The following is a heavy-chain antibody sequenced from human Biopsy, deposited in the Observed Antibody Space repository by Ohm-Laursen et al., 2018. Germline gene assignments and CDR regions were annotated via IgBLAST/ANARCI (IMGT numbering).Heavy chain of an antibody. V-gene: IGHV4-59*02. Sequence: SQTLSLTCSVSGDSVTTYYWRWIRQPPGKGLEWIGHIYYSVMTNYNPSLQSRVSISVDTSRNQVSLTLSSVTAADTAVYYCARDSGILNYGNFKYYHYYGMDVWGQGTKVTVSS. CDR3: ARDSGILNYGNFKYYHYYGMDV. J-gene: IGHJ6*02. CDR1: GDSVTTYY. CDR2: IYYSVMT. D-gene: IGHD4-11*01.